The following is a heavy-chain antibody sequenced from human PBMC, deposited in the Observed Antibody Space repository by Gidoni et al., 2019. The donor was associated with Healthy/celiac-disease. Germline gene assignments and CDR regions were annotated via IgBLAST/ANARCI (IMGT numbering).Heavy chain of an antibody. D-gene: IGHD5-12*01. CDR1: GGSISSSSYY. CDR2: IYYSGST. J-gene: IGHJ4*02. Sequence: QLQLQESGPGLVKPSETRSLTCTVSGGSISSSSYYWGWIRQPPGKGLEWIGSIYYSGSTYYNPSLKSRVTISVDTSKNQFSLKLSSVPAADTAVYYCARGRDGYNFPGPLFDYWGQGTLVTVSS. V-gene: IGHV4-39*01. CDR3: ARGRDGYNFPGPLFDY.